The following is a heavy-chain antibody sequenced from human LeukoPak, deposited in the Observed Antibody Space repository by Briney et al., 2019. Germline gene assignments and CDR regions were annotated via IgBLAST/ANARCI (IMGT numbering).Heavy chain of an antibody. CDR2: ISPGGDST. CDR3: AKRVQRNMGPFDS. J-gene: IGHJ4*02. CDR1: GFAFSGYA. Sequence: GGSLRLSCVASGFAFSGYAMSWVRQAPGRGLEWVSGISPGGDSTYYAESVKGRFTISRDNSKNTLWLQMNSLGDEDTAVYYCAKRVQRNMGPFDSWGQGTLASVSS. D-gene: IGHD3-16*01. V-gene: IGHV3-23*01.